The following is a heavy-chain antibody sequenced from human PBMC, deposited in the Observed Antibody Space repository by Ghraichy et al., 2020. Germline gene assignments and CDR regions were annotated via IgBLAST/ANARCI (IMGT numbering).Heavy chain of an antibody. CDR3: LVRGVIRDY. CDR2: INHSGST. CDR1: GGSFSGYY. Sequence: SETLSLTCAVYGGSFSGYYWSWIRQPPGKGLEWIGEINHSGSTNYNPSLKSRVTISVDTSKNQFSLKLSSVTAADTAVYYCLVRGVIRDYWGQGTLVTVSS. J-gene: IGHJ4*02. D-gene: IGHD3-10*01. V-gene: IGHV4-34*01.